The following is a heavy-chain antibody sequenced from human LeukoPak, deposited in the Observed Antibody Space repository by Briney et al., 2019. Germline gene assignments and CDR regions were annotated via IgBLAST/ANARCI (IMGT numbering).Heavy chain of an antibody. Sequence: ASVKVSCKAPGYTFTGYYMHWVRQAPGQGLEWMGWINPNSGGTNYAQKFQGRVTMTRDTSISTAYMELSRLRSDDTAVYYCARDIVVVPAASIGFDYWGQGTLVTASS. CDR3: ARDIVVVPAASIGFDY. V-gene: IGHV1-2*02. CDR1: GYTFTGYY. CDR2: INPNSGGT. J-gene: IGHJ4*02. D-gene: IGHD2-2*01.